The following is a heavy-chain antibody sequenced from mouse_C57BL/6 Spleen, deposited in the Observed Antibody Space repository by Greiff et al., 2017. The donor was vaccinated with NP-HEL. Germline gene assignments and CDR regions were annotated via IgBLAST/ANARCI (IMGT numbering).Heavy chain of an antibody. Sequence: QVQLQQPGAELVKPGASVKLSCKASGYTFTSYWMHWVKQRPGQGLKWIGMIHPNSGSTNYNEKFKSKATLTVDKSSSTAYMQLSSLTSEDSAVDYCARYDGYYVNFAYWGQGTLVTVSA. D-gene: IGHD2-3*01. J-gene: IGHJ3*01. CDR3: ARYDGYYVNFAY. CDR2: IHPNSGST. V-gene: IGHV1-64*01. CDR1: GYTFTSYW.